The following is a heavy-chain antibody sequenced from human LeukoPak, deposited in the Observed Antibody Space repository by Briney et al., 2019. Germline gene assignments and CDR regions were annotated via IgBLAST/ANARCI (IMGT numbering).Heavy chain of an antibody. Sequence: GSLRLSGAASGFTFSSYEMNWVRQAPGKGLEWVSYISSTGSTIYYAESVKGRFTISRDNAKNSLYLQMNSLRAEDTAVYYCARDYHAFDIWGQGTMVTVSS. V-gene: IGHV3-48*03. CDR1: GFTFSSYE. CDR3: ARDYHAFDI. CDR2: ISSTGSTI. D-gene: IGHD3-16*02. J-gene: IGHJ3*02.